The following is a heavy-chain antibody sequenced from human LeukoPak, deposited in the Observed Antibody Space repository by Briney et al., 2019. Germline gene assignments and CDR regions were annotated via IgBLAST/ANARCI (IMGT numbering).Heavy chain of an antibody. CDR1: ALTVSSNY. CDR2: IHSGGST. D-gene: IGHD3/OR15-3a*01. CDR3: ARDQFAFGLFDY. Sequence: PAESLTLSCVASALTVSSNYMSCVSQAQGKGMEWDSVIHSGGSTYYAESVKGRFTITGDSSKSTLYLQMNSLRDEDTAVYYCARDQFAFGLFDYWGQGTLVTVSS. J-gene: IGHJ4*02. V-gene: IGHV3-53*01.